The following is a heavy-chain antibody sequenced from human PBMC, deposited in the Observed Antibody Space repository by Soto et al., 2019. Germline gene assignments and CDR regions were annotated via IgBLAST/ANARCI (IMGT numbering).Heavy chain of an antibody. CDR3: AAQPGGGGY. Sequence: EVQLVESGGGLIQPGGSLRLSCAVSGFTVSNNYMSWVRQAPGKGLEGVSVIYSGGYTAYGDSVKGRFTISRDNSKNTLYPQKNGRGPAAPAFFYWAAQPGGGGYWGQGTLVTVSS. CDR2: IYSGGYT. V-gene: IGHV3-53*01. CDR1: GFTVSNNY. D-gene: IGHD2-2*01. J-gene: IGHJ4*02.